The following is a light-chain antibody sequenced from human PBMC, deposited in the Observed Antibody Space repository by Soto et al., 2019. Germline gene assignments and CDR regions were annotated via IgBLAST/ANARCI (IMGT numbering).Light chain of an antibody. Sequence: DIVMTQSPLSLPVTPGEPASISCRSSQSLLHTNRYNYFDWYLQQPVQSPQLLIYLASNPASGAPERFSGSGPGTAFPPKTSRVGAGEVGTSYCLRALQTPCSFSPGNKGDI. CDR1: QSLLHTNRYNY. CDR3: LRALQTPCS. J-gene: IGKJ3*01. CDR2: LAS. V-gene: IGKV2-28*01.